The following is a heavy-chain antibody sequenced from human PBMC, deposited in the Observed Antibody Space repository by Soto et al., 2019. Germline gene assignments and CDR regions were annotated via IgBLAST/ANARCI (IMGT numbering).Heavy chain of an antibody. CDR3: ATDPYSGGPT. Sequence: EMQLVQSGGGLVKPGGSLRLSCVASRFNFSAAWLNWIRQAPGKGLEWVGRIKPKSEGETADYTAPVRGRFTISRDDSQSTLHLQMDILKTEDTAVYYCATDPYSGGPTWGLGVLVTVSS. CDR2: IKPKSEGETA. CDR1: RFNFSAAW. D-gene: IGHD6-19*01. V-gene: IGHV3-15*07. J-gene: IGHJ4*02.